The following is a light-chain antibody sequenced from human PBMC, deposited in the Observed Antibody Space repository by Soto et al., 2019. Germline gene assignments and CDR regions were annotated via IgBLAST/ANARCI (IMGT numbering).Light chain of an antibody. CDR1: QSISTW. CDR2: DAS. CDR3: QHYNDYPYT. Sequence: DIQMTQSPSTLSASVGDRVTITCRASQSISTWLAWYQQKPGKAPKLLIYDASSLEGGVPSRFSGSGSGTEFSLTISSLQPDDFATYYGQHYNDYPYTCGQGTKLEIK. V-gene: IGKV1-5*01. J-gene: IGKJ2*01.